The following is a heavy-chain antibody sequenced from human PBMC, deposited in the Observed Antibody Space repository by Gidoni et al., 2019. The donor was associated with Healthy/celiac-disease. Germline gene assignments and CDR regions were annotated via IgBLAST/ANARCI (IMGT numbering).Heavy chain of an antibody. D-gene: IGHD3-16*01. CDR1: GGSISSGGYY. V-gene: IGHV4-31*03. CDR2: IYYSGSP. CDR3: ARGRGGSAFDI. Sequence: QVQLQASGPGLVKPSPTLSLPCTVSGGSISSGGYYWSWNRPHPGKGLEWIGYIYYSGSPYYNPFLKSRVTISIDTSKNQVPLKVRSVTAADTAGYYWARGRGGSAFDIWGQGTMVTVSS. J-gene: IGHJ3*02.